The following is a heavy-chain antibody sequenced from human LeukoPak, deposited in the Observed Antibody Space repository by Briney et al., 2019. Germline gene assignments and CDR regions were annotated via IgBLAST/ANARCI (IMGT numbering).Heavy chain of an antibody. CDR1: GFPVSSNY. Sequence: GGSLRLSCAASGFPVSSNYMSWVRQAPGKGLEWVSVIYRDDTTYYAESVKGRFTIFSDNSKNTLYLQMNSLRDDDTAVYYCARAPYGVGYTAERDYWGQGTLVTVSS. CDR3: ARAPYGVGYTAERDY. V-gene: IGHV3-53*01. D-gene: IGHD3-16*02. J-gene: IGHJ4*02. CDR2: IYRDDTT.